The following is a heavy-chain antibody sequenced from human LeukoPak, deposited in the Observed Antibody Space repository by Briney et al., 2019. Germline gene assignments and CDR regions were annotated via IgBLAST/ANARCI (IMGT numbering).Heavy chain of an antibody. CDR2: ISYDGSNK. V-gene: IGHV3-30*18. CDR1: GFTFSSYG. J-gene: IGHJ4*02. CDR3: AKERATSTGRFGEFGGSLDFDY. D-gene: IGHD3-10*01. Sequence: GRSLRLSCVASGFTFSSYGMHWVRQAPGKGLEWVAVISYDGSNKYYADSVKGRFTISRDNSKNTLYLQMNSLRAEDTAVYYCAKERATSTGRFGEFGGSLDFDYWGQGTLVTVSS.